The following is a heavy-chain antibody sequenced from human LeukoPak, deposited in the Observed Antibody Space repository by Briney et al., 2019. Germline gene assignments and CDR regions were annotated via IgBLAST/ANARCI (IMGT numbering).Heavy chain of an antibody. CDR3: ARGYYYDSSGYLY. Sequence: GGSLRLSCATSGFTFSDYAMHWDRQTPGKGLEWVAVISFDGGNKNYGDSVEGRFTISRDNSKNTLSLQMNSLRPEDTAVYYCARGYYYDSSGYLYWGQGTLVTVSS. CDR1: GFTFSDYA. J-gene: IGHJ4*02. V-gene: IGHV3-30-3*01. CDR2: ISFDGGNK. D-gene: IGHD3-22*01.